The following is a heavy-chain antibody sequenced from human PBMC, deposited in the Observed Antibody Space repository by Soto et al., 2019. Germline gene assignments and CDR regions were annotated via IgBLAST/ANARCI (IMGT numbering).Heavy chain of an antibody. CDR1: GYTFTSYG. CDR2: ISAYNGNT. V-gene: IGHV1-18*01. CDR3: ASLEAAAGTVTANY. Sequence: ASVKVSCKASGYTFTSYGISWVRQAPGQGLEWMGWISAYNGNTNYAQKLQGRVTMTTDTSTSTAYMELRSLRAEDTAVYYCASLEAAAGTVTANYWGQGTLVTVSS. D-gene: IGHD6-13*01. J-gene: IGHJ4*02.